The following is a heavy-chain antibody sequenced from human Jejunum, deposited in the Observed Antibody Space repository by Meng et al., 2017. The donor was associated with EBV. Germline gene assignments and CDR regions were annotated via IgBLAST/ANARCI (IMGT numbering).Heavy chain of an antibody. CDR3: TRAGYYRFDY. Sequence: EVQLVGLGGGLVQLGGSLRLSCAASGFTLSDHWIHWVRQAPGEGLMWVSRINPDGRTINYGDSVKGRFTISRDNAKNTVYLQMNSLRAEDTAVYYCTRAGYYRFDYWGQGALVTVSS. J-gene: IGHJ4*02. CDR1: GFTLSDHW. CDR2: INPDGRTI. D-gene: IGHD1-26*01. V-gene: IGHV3-74*01.